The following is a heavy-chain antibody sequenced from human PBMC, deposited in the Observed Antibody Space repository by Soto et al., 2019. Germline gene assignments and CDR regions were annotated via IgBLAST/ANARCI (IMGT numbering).Heavy chain of an antibody. J-gene: IGHJ4*02. Sequence: QVKLVQSGAEVKKPGTSMKVSCKASGYTFGTSGISWIRQAPGQGLEWMGWISAYNGNTNYEQKLQDRVTMTTDTSTNTAYLALSSLRSDDTAVYYWARAGHYYASSGYANWGQGTLVTVSS. D-gene: IGHD3-22*01. V-gene: IGHV1-18*01. CDR2: ISAYNGNT. CDR1: GYTFGTSG. CDR3: ARAGHYYASSGYAN.